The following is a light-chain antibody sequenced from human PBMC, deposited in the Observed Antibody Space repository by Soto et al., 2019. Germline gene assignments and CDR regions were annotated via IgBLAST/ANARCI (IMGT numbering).Light chain of an antibody. CDR2: GAS. V-gene: IGKV1-9*01. J-gene: IGKJ3*01. CDR3: QQLQRTPFT. CDR1: QDISRY. Sequence: QLTQSPSSLSASVGDRVTITCRASQDISRYLAWYQQRAGKAPKLLIYGASTLQSGVPSRFSGSVSGTEFTPTISSLQPEDFATYHCQQLQRTPFTFGPGTTVDV.